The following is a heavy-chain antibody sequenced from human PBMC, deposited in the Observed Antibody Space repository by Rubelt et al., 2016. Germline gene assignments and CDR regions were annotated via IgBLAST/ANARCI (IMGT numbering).Heavy chain of an antibody. V-gene: IGHV1-3*01. J-gene: IGHJ6*02. D-gene: IGHD2-8*01. CDR2: INAGNGNT. Sequence: MHWVRQAPGQRLEWMGWINAGNGNTKYSQKFQGRVTITRDTSASTAYMELSSLRSEDTAVYYCARVNCTNGVCYVDFLADYYYYGMDVWGQGTTVTVSS. CDR3: ARVNCTNGVCYVDFLADYYYYGMDV.